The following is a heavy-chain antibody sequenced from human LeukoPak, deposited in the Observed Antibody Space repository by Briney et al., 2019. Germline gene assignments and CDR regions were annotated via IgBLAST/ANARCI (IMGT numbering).Heavy chain of an antibody. D-gene: IGHD2/OR15-2a*01. Sequence: GGSLRLSCAASGSTFSSYWMSWVRQAPGKGLEWVANIKQDGSEKYYVDSVKGRFTISRDNAKNSLYLQMNSLRAEDTAVYYCARDPLLSDDAFDIWGQGTMVTVSS. CDR3: ARDPLLSDDAFDI. J-gene: IGHJ3*02. V-gene: IGHV3-7*01. CDR2: IKQDGSEK. CDR1: GSTFSSYW.